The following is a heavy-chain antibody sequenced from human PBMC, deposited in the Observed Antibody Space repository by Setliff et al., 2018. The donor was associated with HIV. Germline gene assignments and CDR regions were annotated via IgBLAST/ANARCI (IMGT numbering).Heavy chain of an antibody. V-gene: IGHV4-31*03. J-gene: IGHJ4*01. D-gene: IGHD1-26*01. CDR1: GASITTGGYY. CDR3: AREIGVGDTTGFDH. CDR2: IHDSGST. Sequence: PSETLSLTCSVSGASITTGGYYWSWVRQHPGRGLEWIGYIHDSGSTYYNPSLKSRVTISIDTSKNHFSLNLTSVTAADTAVFYCAREIGVGDTTGFDHWGQGALVIVSS.